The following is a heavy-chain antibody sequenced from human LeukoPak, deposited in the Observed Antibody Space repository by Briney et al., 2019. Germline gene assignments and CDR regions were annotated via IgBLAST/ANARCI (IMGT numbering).Heavy chain of an antibody. J-gene: IGHJ4*02. CDR1: GVSLSSYY. Sequence: SETLSLTCTVSGVSLSSYYWSWIRQPPGKGLEWIGYIYYSGSTNYNPSLKSRVTISVDTYKNQFSLKLSSVTAADTAVYYCARHAMVRGVTISELPSDYWGQGTLVTVSS. D-gene: IGHD3-10*01. CDR3: ARHAMVRGVTISELPSDY. V-gene: IGHV4-59*01. CDR2: IYYSGST.